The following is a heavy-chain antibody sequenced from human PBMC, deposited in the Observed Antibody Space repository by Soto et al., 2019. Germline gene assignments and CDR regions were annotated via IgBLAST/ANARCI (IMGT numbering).Heavy chain of an antibody. Sequence: GGSLRLSCAASGFTFSSYWMHWVRQAPGKGLVWVSRINSDGSSTSYADSVKGRFTISRDNAKNTLYLQMNSLRAEDTAVYYCARVGIVVVPAAMPGYMDVWGKGTTVTVSS. CDR3: ARVGIVVVPAAMPGYMDV. D-gene: IGHD2-2*01. V-gene: IGHV3-74*01. CDR2: INSDGSST. CDR1: GFTFSSYW. J-gene: IGHJ6*03.